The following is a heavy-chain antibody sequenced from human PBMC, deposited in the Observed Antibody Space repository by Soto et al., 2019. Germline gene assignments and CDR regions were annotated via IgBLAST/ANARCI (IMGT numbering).Heavy chain of an antibody. D-gene: IGHD3-3*01. Sequence: PWGSLRLSCAASGFTFSSYAMSWVRQAPGKGMEWVSAISGSGGSTYYADSVKGRFTISRDNSKNTLYLQMNSLRAEDTAVYYCAKDYQDYDFWSGYYTQFDYWGQGTLVTVSS. CDR1: GFTFSSYA. V-gene: IGHV3-23*01. J-gene: IGHJ4*02. CDR3: AKDYQDYDFWSGYYTQFDY. CDR2: ISGSGGST.